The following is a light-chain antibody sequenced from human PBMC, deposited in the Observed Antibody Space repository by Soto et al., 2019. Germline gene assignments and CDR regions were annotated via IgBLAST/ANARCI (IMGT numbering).Light chain of an antibody. CDR1: QSISSY. CDR3: QQSYSTPYT. CDR2: AAS. V-gene: IGKV1-39*01. Sequence: DLKMTQSPSSLSASVGDRVTITCRASQSISSYLNWYQQKPGKAPKLLIYAASSLQSGVPSRFSGSGSGTDFTLTISSLQPEDFATYYCQQSYSTPYTFGQGTKLEIK. J-gene: IGKJ2*01.